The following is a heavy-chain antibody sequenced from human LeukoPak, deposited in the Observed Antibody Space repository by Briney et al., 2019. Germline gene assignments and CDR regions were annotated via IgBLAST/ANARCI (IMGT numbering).Heavy chain of an antibody. CDR1: GYSFTSYW. CDR3: ARLGVYCSSTSCYELPYYFDY. V-gene: IGHV5-51*01. D-gene: IGHD2-2*01. CDR2: IYPGDSDT. J-gene: IGHJ4*02. Sequence: GESLKISCKGSGYSFTSYWIGWVRQMPGKGLEWMGIIYPGDSDTRYSPSFQGQVTISADKSISTAYLQWSSLKASDTAMYYCARLGVYCSSTSCYELPYYFDYWGQGTLVTVSS.